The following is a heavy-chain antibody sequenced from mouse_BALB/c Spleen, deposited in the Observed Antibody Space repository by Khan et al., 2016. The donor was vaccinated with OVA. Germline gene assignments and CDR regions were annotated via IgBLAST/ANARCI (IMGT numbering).Heavy chain of an antibody. Sequence: VQLQESGAELAKPGASVKMSCTASGYTFTSYWMHWIKQRPGQGLEWIGYINPTSGYTDYNQKFKDKATLTADKSSSPAYMQLSSLTSDDSAVDYWARDRIDYWGQGTALTVSS. CDR1: GYTFTSYW. V-gene: IGHV1-7*01. CDR2: INPTSGYT. J-gene: IGHJ2*01. CDR3: ARDRIDY.